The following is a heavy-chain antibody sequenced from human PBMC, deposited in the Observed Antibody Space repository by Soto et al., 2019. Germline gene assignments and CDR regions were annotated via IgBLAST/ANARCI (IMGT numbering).Heavy chain of an antibody. J-gene: IGHJ4*02. D-gene: IGHD5-12*01. CDR2: INPSGGST. CDR1: GYTFTSYY. V-gene: IGHV1-46*01. Sequence: GASVKVSCKASGYTFTSYYIHWVRQAPGQGLEWMGIINPSGGSTSYAQKFQGRVTMTRDTSTSTVYMELSSLRSEDTAVYYCAVKYGSGSYIPTRKYSGYDYPLYFDYWGQGTMVTVSS. CDR3: AVKYGSGSYIPTRKYSGYDYPLYFDY.